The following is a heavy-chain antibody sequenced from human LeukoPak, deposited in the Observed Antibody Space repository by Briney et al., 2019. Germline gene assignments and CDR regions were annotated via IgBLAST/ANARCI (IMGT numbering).Heavy chain of an antibody. CDR3: ASGLIAAAVRDY. CDR2: ISGSGGST. V-gene: IGHV3-23*01. Sequence: PGGSLRLSCTASGFTFANYAMSWVRQAPGKGLEWVSTISGSGGSTYYADSVKGRFTISRDNAKNSLYLQMNSLRAEDTAVYYCASGLIAAAVRDYWGQGTLVTVSS. CDR1: GFTFANYA. D-gene: IGHD6-13*01. J-gene: IGHJ4*02.